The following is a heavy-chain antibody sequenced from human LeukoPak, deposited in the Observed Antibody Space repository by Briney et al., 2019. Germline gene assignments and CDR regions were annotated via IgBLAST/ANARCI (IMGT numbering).Heavy chain of an antibody. J-gene: IGHJ5*02. CDR2: ISSSSSYI. CDR1: GFTFSSYS. CDR3: AKSPSLGDYDSSGYYPNWFDP. D-gene: IGHD3-22*01. V-gene: IGHV3-21*04. Sequence: GGSLRLSCAASGFTFSSYSMNWVRQAPGKGLEWVSSISSSSSYIYYADSVKGRFTISRDNAKNSLYLQMNSLRAEDTAVYYCAKSPSLGDYDSSGYYPNWFDPWGQGTLVTVSS.